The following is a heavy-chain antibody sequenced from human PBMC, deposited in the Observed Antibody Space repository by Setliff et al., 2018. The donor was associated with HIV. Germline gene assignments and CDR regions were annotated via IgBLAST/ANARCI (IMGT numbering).Heavy chain of an antibody. CDR2: IYHTGST. CDR1: RYSISSGYY. V-gene: IGHV4-38-2*01. J-gene: IGHJ4*02. D-gene: IGHD6-6*01. CDR3: ASSLYSGSSFDY. Sequence: TLSLTCVVSRYSISSGYYWGWIRQPPGKGLEWIGSIYHTGSTYYNPSLESRVTIAVDRSKNQFSLKLSSATAADTAVYYCASSLYSGSSFDYWGQGMLVTVSS.